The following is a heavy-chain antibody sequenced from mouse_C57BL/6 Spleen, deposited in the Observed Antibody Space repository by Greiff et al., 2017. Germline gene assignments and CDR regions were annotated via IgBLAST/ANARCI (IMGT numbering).Heavy chain of an antibody. D-gene: IGHD1-1*01. CDR1: GYTFTGYW. CDR3: TRAPCGSRNFDY. J-gene: IGHJ2*01. Sequence: QVQLQQSGAELMKPGASVKLSCTATGYTFTGYWIEWVKQRPGHGLEWIGEIFPGSGGTNYNEKFKGKATFTADTSSNTAYMQLSSLTTEDSAIYYCTRAPCGSRNFDYWGQGTTLTVSS. CDR2: IFPGSGGT. V-gene: IGHV1-9*01.